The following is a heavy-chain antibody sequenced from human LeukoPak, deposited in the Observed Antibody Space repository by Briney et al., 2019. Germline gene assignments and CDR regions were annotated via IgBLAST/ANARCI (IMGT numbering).Heavy chain of an antibody. V-gene: IGHV1-2*02. CDR3: ARPRYAGYYYMDV. CDR2: INPNIGGT. CDR1: GYTFTGYY. J-gene: IGHJ6*03. Sequence: ASVKVSCKASGYTFTGYYMHWVRQAPGQGLEWKGWINPNIGGTNYAQKFQGRVTMTRDTSISTAYMELSRLRSDDTAVYYCARPRYAGYYYMDVWGKGTTVTVSS. D-gene: IGHD3-16*01.